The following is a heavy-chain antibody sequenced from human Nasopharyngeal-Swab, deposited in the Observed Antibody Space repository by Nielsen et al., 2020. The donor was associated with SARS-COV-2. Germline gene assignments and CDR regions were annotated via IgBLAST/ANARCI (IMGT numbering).Heavy chain of an antibody. D-gene: IGHD5-12*01. CDR2: ISYDGSNK. J-gene: IGHJ6*02. CDR3: AKGGYSGYAPLGMDV. Sequence: VRQAPGKGLEWVAVISYDGSNKYYADSVKGRFTISRDNSKNTLYLQMNSLRAEDTAVYYCAKGGYSGYAPLGMDVWGQGTTVTVSS. V-gene: IGHV3-30*18.